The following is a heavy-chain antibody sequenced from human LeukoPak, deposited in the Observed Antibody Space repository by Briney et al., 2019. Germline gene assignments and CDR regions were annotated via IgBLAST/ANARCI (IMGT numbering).Heavy chain of an antibody. D-gene: IGHD3-16*02. CDR1: GYTFTSYD. CDR2: MNPNSGNT. V-gene: IGHV1-8*01. J-gene: IGHJ6*03. CDR3: ARGMITFGGVIVNYYYYYMDV. Sequence: ASVKVSCKASGYTFTSYDINWVLQATGHGLEWMGWMNPNSGNTGYAQKFQGRVTMTRNTSIRTAYMELSSLRSEDTAVYYCARGMITFGGVIVNYYYYYMDVWGKGTTVTVSS.